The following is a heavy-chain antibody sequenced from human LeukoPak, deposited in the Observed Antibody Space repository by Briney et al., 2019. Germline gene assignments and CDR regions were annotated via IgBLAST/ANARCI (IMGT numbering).Heavy chain of an antibody. J-gene: IGHJ4*02. CDR1: GFTFYSSA. CDR2: NTGSGGST. CDR3: AKGCSGSFFCY. V-gene: IGHV3-23*01. D-gene: IGHD3-10*02. Sequence: TGGSLRLSCAASGFTFYSSAMSWVRRAPGKGLEWVSANTGSGGSTYYVDSAKGRFTISRDNSKNTLYLQMNSLRAEDTAVYYCAKGCSGSFFCYWGQGTLVTVSS.